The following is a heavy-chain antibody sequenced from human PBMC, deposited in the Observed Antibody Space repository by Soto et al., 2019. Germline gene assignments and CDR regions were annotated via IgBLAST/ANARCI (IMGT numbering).Heavy chain of an antibody. CDR1: GGTFSSYT. V-gene: IGHV1-69*08. D-gene: IGHD6-13*01. CDR3: ARDSVAAAGTPIDY. Sequence: QVQLVQSGAEVKKPGSSVKVSCKASGGTFSSYTISWVRQAPGQGLEWVGRIIPILGIANYAQKFQGRVTITADNSTSTAYMELSSLRSEDTAVYYCARDSVAAAGTPIDYWGQGTLVTVSS. J-gene: IGHJ4*02. CDR2: IIPILGIA.